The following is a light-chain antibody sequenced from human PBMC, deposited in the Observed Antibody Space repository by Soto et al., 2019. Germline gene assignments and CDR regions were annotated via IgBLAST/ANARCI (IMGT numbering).Light chain of an antibody. CDR1: QSVSSSY. Sequence: ELVLTQSPGTLSLSPGERATVSCRASQSVSSSYLTWYQQKPGQAPRVLIYGVYSRATGVPDRFSGSWSGTDFTLTISRLEPEDFAVYYCQQYEAFGQGTKVEIK. J-gene: IGKJ1*01. V-gene: IGKV3-20*01. CDR2: GVY. CDR3: QQYEA.